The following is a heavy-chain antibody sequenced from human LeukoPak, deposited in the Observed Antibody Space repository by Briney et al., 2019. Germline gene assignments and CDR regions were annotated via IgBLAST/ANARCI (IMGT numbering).Heavy chain of an antibody. CDR2: INKDGSEK. CDR1: GFSFSNYW. J-gene: IGHJ4*02. D-gene: IGHD5-18*01. V-gene: IGHV3-7*01. Sequence: PGGSLRLSCAASGFSFSNYWMNWVRQAPGKGLGWVANINKDGSEKNYVDSVKGRFTISRDNAKNSLYLQMNSLRAEDTAVYYCARDLYSGPNTDYWGQGTLVTVSS. CDR3: ARDLYSGPNTDY.